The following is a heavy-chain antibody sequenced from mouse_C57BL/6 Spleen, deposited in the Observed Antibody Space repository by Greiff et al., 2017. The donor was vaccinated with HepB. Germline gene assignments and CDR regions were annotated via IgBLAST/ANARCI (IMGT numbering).Heavy chain of an antibody. CDR1: GYAFSSSW. D-gene: IGHD3-2*01. CDR3: ASSRQPLFAY. Sequence: QVQLKESGPELVKPGASVKISCKASGYAFSSSWMNWVKQRPGKGLEWIGRIYPGDGDTNYNGKFKGKATLTADKSSSTAYMQLSSLTSEDSAVYFCASSRQPLFAYWGQGTLVTVSA. V-gene: IGHV1-82*01. J-gene: IGHJ3*01. CDR2: IYPGDGDT.